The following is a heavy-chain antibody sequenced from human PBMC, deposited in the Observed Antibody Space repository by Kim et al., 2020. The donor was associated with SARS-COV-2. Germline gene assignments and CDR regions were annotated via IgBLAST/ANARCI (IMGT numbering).Heavy chain of an antibody. D-gene: IGHD1-26*01. CDR1: GGSTSSSSYY. Sequence: SETLSLTCTVSGGSTSSSSYYWGWIRQPPGKGLEWIGSIYYSGSTYYNPSLKSRVTISVDTSKNQFSLKLSSVTAADTAVYYCATRERGLGYWGQGTLVTVSS. CDR3: ATRERGLGY. CDR2: IYYSGST. J-gene: IGHJ4*02. V-gene: IGHV4-39*01.